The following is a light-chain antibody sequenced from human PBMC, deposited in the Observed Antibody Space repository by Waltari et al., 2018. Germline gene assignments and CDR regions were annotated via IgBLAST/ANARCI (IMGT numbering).Light chain of an antibody. J-gene: IGLJ2*01. Sequence: QSALTQPASVSGSPGQSITISSTRTSSDVGNYQRFSWYQQHPGKAPKLMIYAVSKRPSGVSDRFSGSKSGDMASLTISGLQPEDEAEYFCSSYAGSSKGVFGGGTKVTVL. CDR2: AVS. V-gene: IGLV2-23*02. CDR1: SSDVGNYQR. CDR3: SSYAGSSKGV.